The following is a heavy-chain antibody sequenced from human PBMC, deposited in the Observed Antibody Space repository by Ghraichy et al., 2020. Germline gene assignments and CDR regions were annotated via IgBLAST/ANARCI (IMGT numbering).Heavy chain of an antibody. J-gene: IGHJ4*02. CDR3: ARETIPFLRFLEWLPQYYFDY. Sequence: SVKVSCKASGGTFSSYAISWVRQAPRQGLEWMGRIIPILGIANYAQKFQGRVTITADKSTSTAYMELSSLRSEDTAVYYCARETIPFLRFLEWLPQYYFDYCGQGTLVTVSS. CDR1: GGTFSSYA. CDR2: IIPILGIA. V-gene: IGHV1-69*04. D-gene: IGHD3-3*01.